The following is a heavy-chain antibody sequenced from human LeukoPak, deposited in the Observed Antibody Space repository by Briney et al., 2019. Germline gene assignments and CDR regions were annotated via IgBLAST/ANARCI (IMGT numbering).Heavy chain of an antibody. Sequence: PGGSLRLSCAASGFTFSSYGMHWVRQAPGKGLEWVAFIRYDGSNKYYADSVKGRFTISRDNSKNTLYLQMNSLRAEDTAVYYCAKGRLVDYGDYPHNWFDPWGQGTLVTVSS. CDR2: IRYDGSNK. CDR1: GFTFSSYG. CDR3: AKGRLVDYGDYPHNWFDP. D-gene: IGHD4-17*01. J-gene: IGHJ5*02. V-gene: IGHV3-30*02.